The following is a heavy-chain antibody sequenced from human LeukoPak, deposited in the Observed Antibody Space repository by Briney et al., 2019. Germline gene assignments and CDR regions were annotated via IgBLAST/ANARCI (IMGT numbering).Heavy chain of an antibody. Sequence: ASVKVSCKASGYTFTGYYMHWVRQAPGQGLEWMGWINPNSGGTNYAQKFQDRVTMTRDTSISTAYMELSRLRSDDTAVYYCARERGDPMGRGVIIKHKYYYYMDVWGKGTTVTVSS. CDR2: INPNSGGT. CDR3: ARERGDPMGRGVIIKHKYYYYMDV. V-gene: IGHV1-2*02. CDR1: GYTFTGYY. J-gene: IGHJ6*03. D-gene: IGHD3-10*01.